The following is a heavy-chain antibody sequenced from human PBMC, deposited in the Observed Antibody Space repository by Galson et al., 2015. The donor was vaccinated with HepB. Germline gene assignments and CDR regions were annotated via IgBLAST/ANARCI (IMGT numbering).Heavy chain of an antibody. CDR3: TTVPVSIYGDYGLAGPPFDY. CDR1: GFTFSNAW. Sequence: SLRLSCAASGFTFSNAWMSWVRQAPGKGLEWVGRIKSKTDGGTTDYAAPVKGRFTISRDDSKNTLYLQMNSLKTEDTAVYYCTTVPVSIYGDYGLAGPPFDYWGQGTLVTVSS. D-gene: IGHD4-17*01. CDR2: IKSKTDGGTT. J-gene: IGHJ4*02. V-gene: IGHV3-15*01.